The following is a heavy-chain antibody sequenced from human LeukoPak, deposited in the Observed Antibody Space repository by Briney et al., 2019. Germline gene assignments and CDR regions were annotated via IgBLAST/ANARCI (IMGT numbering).Heavy chain of an antibody. J-gene: IGHJ4*02. CDR1: GGSFSCYY. Sequence: PSETLSLTCVVYGGSFSCYYWSWLRQPPGKGLECIGEINHSGSTNYNPSLKSRVTISVDTSKNHFSLNALSVTAADTAVYYGAREHCSDTSCLFGWAARPRRYFDYWDQGTLVTVSS. CDR2: INHSGST. V-gene: IGHV4-34*01. CDR3: AREHCSDTSCLFGWAARPRRYFDY. D-gene: IGHD2-2*01.